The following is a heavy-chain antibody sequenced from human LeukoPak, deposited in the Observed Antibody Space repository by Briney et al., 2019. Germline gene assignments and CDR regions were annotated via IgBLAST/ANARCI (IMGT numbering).Heavy chain of an antibody. J-gene: IGHJ5*02. Sequence: SETLSLTCTVSGASVTSYYWTWIRQPPGKGLEWIGYIYHSGSTYYNPSLKSRVTIPVDRSKNQFSLKLSSVTAADTAVYYCARARLAYCSGGSCHTFDPWGQGTLVTVSS. CDR3: ARARLAYCSGGSCHTFDP. CDR1: GASVTSYY. CDR2: IYHSGST. V-gene: IGHV4-59*02. D-gene: IGHD2-15*01.